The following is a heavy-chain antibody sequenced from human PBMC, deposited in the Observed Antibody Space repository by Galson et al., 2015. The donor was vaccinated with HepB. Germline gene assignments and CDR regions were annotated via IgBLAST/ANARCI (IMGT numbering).Heavy chain of an antibody. J-gene: IGHJ6*02. V-gene: IGHV3-21*01. D-gene: IGHD3-9*01. CDR3: ARDGKGLEGYYDILTGYYGYYYGMDV. CDR1: GFTFSSYS. Sequence: SLRLSCAASGFTFSSYSMNWVRQAPGKGLEWVSSISSSSSYIYYADSVKGRFTISRDNAKNSLYLQMNSLRAEDTAVYYCARDGKGLEGYYDILTGYYGYYYGMDVWGQGTTVTVSS. CDR2: ISSSSSYI.